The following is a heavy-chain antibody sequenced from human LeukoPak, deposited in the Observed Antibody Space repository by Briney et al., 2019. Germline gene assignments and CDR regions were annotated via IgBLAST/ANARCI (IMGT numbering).Heavy chain of an antibody. CDR1: GGSISSYY. CDR3: ARVLYSMSIDY. CDR2: IYYSGST. V-gene: IGHV4-59*01. Sequence: PSETLSLTCTVSGGSISSYYWSWIRQPPGKGLEWVGYIYYSGSTNYNPSLKSRVTISVDTSNNQFSLKLSSVTAADTAVYYCARVLYSMSIDYWGQGTLVTVSS. J-gene: IGHJ4*02. D-gene: IGHD2-8*01.